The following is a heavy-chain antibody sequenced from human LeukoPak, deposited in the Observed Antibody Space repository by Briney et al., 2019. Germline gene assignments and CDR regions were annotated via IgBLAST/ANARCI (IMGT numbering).Heavy chain of an antibody. CDR3: VRQGGWGGAASLIEF. CDR2: MFYRGTT. J-gene: IGHJ4*02. CDR1: GVSISTSTHY. V-gene: IGHV4-39*01. D-gene: IGHD2-15*01. Sequence: SETLSLTCTVSGVSISTSTHYWAWIRQPPGRGLEWIASMFYRGTTYYNASLRSRVTLSVDTSMNQFSLKLSSVSASDTATFYCVRQGGWGGAASLIEFWGQGTLVTVSS.